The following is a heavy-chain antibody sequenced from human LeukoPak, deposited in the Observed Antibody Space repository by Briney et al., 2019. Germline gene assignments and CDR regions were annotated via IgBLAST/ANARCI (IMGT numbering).Heavy chain of an antibody. Sequence: GGSLRLSCAASGFTFSSYGMHWVRQAPGKGLEWVAVISYDGSSKYYADSVKGRFTISRDNSKNTLYLQMNSLRAEDTAVYYCERAAAGSYGMDVWGKGTTVTVSS. CDR2: ISYDGSSK. J-gene: IGHJ6*04. CDR1: GFTFSSYG. D-gene: IGHD6-13*01. V-gene: IGHV3-30*03. CDR3: ERAAAGSYGMDV.